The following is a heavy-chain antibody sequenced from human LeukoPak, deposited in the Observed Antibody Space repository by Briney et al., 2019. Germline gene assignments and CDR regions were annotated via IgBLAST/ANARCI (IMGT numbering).Heavy chain of an antibody. Sequence: SETLSLTCTVSGYSISSGYYWGWIRQPPGKGLEWIGSIYHSGSTYYNPSLKSRVTISVDTSKNQFSLKLSSVTAADTAVYYCERAGYYDSSGFEVLYYFDYWGQGTLVTVSS. V-gene: IGHV4-38-2*02. J-gene: IGHJ4*02. CDR1: GYSISSGYY. D-gene: IGHD3-22*01. CDR2: IYHSGST. CDR3: ERAGYYDSSGFEVLYYFDY.